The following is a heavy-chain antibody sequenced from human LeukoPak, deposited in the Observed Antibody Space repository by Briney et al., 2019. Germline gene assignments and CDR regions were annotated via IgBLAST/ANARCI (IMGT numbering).Heavy chain of an antibody. CDR3: ASRDYYYYYGMDV. Sequence: SETLSLTCTVSGGSISSGDYYWSWIRQPPGKGLEWIGYIYYSGSTYYNPSLKSRVTISVDTSKNQFSLRLSSVTAADTAVYYCASRDYYYYYGMDVWGQGTTVIVSS. CDR2: IYYSGST. CDR1: GGSISSGDYY. J-gene: IGHJ6*02. V-gene: IGHV4-30-4*01.